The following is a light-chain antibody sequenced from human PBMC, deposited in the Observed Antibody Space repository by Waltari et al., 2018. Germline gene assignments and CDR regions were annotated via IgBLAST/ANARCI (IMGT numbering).Light chain of an antibody. Sequence: QSALTQPASMSASPGQSITISCPGTSSDIGNYNSVSWYQQHPGKAPKLLIYDVSYRPSGVSDRFSGSKSGNTASLTISGLQADDEADYYCSSYATSGTRVFGGGTRLTVL. CDR3: SSYATSGTRV. J-gene: IGLJ3*02. V-gene: IGLV2-14*03. CDR1: SSDIGNYNS. CDR2: DVS.